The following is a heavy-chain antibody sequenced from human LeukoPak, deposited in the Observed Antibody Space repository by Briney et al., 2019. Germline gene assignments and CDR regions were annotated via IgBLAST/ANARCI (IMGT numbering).Heavy chain of an antibody. V-gene: IGHV4-59*08. CDR3: ARFGLSHHYPGGLNYYYGMDV. J-gene: IGHJ6*02. CDR2: IYYSGST. Sequence: PSETLSLTCTVSGGSISSYYWSWIRQPPGKGLEWIGYIYYSGSTNYNPSLKSRVTISVDTSKNQFSLELSSVTAADTAVYYCARFGLSHHYPGGLNYYYGMDVWGQGTTVTVSS. CDR1: GGSISSYY. D-gene: IGHD1-1*01.